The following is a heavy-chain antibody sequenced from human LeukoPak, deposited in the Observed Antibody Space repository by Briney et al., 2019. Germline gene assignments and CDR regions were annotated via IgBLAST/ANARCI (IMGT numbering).Heavy chain of an antibody. CDR1: GFTFSYYA. D-gene: IGHD2-2*01. CDR3: AKGDRRDCSSPSCYLHYFDC. Sequence: GGSLRLSCAASGFTFSYYAMSWVRQAPGKGLEWVSAVSTSGGSTYYTDSVRGRFTISRDNSKNTLYLQMNSLRAEDTAVYYCAKGDRRDCSSPSCYLHYFDCWGQGTLVTVPS. V-gene: IGHV3-23*01. CDR2: VSTSGGST. J-gene: IGHJ4*02.